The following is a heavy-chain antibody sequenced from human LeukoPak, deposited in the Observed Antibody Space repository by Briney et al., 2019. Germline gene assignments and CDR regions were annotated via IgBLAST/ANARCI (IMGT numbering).Heavy chain of an antibody. CDR2: IKQDGSEK. CDR3: VRVGVWAAGRFWFDY. D-gene: IGHD6-13*01. Sequence: GGSLRLSCAASGFTFSSYWMSWVRQAPGKGLEWVANIKQDGSEKNYLDSVKGRFTISRDNAKNSLYLQMNSLRAEDAAVFYWVRVGVWAAGRFWFDYWGQGTLVTVSS. J-gene: IGHJ4*02. V-gene: IGHV3-7*01. CDR1: GFTFSSYW.